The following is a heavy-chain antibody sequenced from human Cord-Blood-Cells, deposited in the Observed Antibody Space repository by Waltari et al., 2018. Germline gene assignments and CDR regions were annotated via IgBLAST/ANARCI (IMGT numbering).Heavy chain of an antibody. D-gene: IGHD3-9*01. CDR1: GGSISSSSSY. CDR3: ARTGPVLRYFDWFSHPLHYYYGMDV. V-gene: IGHV4-39*01. Sequence: QLQLQESGPGLVKPSETLSLTCTVSGGSISSSSSYWGWIRQPPGKGLGWIGGIYYSGSTYYNPSLKSRVTISVDTSKNQFSLKLSSVTAADTAVYYCARTGPVLRYFDWFSHPLHYYYGMDVWGQGTTVTVSS. CDR2: IYYSGST. J-gene: IGHJ6*02.